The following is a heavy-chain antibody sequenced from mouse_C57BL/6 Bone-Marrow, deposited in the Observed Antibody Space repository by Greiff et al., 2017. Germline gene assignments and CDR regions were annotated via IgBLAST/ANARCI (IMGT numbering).Heavy chain of an antibody. CDR1: GYAFSSSW. D-gene: IGHD1-1*01. Sequence: QVQLQQSGPELVKPGASVKISCKASGYAFSSSWMNWVKQRPGKGLEWIGRIYPGDGDPNYNGKFKGKATLTADKSSSTAYMQLSSLTSEDSAVYFCAPNYYGSSLYWGESTTLAVSS. CDR3: APNYYGSSLY. CDR2: IYPGDGDP. J-gene: IGHJ2*01. V-gene: IGHV1-82*01.